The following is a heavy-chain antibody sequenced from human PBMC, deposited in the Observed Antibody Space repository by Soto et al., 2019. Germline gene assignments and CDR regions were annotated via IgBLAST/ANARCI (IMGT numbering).Heavy chain of an antibody. V-gene: IGHV1-18*01. D-gene: IGHD3-3*01. Sequence: QVQLVQSGVEVKKPGASVKVSCKASGYTFTNYGITWVRQAPGQGLEWLGWISAYNGNTNYAQKFRGRVTMTTDTSTSTAYMDLMSLRSDDTAVYYCARGGRFAVADTDYWGQGTLLTVSS. CDR1: GYTFTNYG. CDR2: ISAYNGNT. J-gene: IGHJ4*02. CDR3: ARGGRFAVADTDY.